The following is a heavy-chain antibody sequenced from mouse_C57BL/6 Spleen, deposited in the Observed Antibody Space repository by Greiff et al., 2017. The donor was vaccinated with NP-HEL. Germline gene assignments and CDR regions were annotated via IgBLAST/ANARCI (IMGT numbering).Heavy chain of an antibody. CDR1: GYTFTSYW. D-gene: IGHD3-2*02. J-gene: IGHJ4*01. CDR2: IHPNSGST. CDR3: ARSGSSGYAMDY. Sequence: LQQPGAELVKPGASVKLSCKASGYTFTSYWMHWVKQRPGQGLEWIGMIHPNSGSTNYNEKFKSKATLTVDKSSSTAYMQLSSLTSEDSAVYYCARSGSSGYAMDYWGQGTSVTVSS. V-gene: IGHV1-64*01.